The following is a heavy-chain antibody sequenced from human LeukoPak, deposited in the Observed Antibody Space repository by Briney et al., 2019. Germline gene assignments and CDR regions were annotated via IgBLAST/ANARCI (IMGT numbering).Heavy chain of an antibody. CDR1: GFAFNTYA. J-gene: IGHJ4*02. CDR2: IWHDGSHK. D-gene: IGHD3-10*01. CDR3: AGEIFGSGSYPDY. V-gene: IGHV3-33*01. Sequence: GGSLRLSCAASGFAFNTYAMHWVRQAPGKGLEWVTLIWHDGSHKFYIDSVRGRFTISRDNSRNTVYLQMNGLRAEDTAVYYCAGEIFGSGSYPDYWGQGTLVTVSS.